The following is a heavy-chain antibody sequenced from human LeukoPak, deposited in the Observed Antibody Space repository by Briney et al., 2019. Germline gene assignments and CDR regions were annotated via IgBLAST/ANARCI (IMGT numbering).Heavy chain of an antibody. Sequence: SETLSLTCTVSGGSISSGDYYWSWIRQPPGKGLEWIGYIYYSGGTYYNPSLKSRVTISVDTSKNQFSLKLSSVTAADTAVYYCARVGVATTPRIDYWGQGTLVTVSS. CDR1: GGSISSGDYY. J-gene: IGHJ4*02. V-gene: IGHV4-30-4*08. D-gene: IGHD5-12*01. CDR2: IYYSGGT. CDR3: ARVGVATTPRIDY.